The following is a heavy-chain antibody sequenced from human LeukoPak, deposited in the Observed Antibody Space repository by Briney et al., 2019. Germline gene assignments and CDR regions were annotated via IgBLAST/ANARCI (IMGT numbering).Heavy chain of an antibody. Sequence: GASVKVSCKASGYTFTSYGISWVRQAPGQGLEWMGWISAYNGNTNYAQKLQGRVTMTTDTSTSTAYMELRGLRSDDTAVYYCARDLTSSWYGEYFQHWGQGTLVTVSS. D-gene: IGHD6-13*01. CDR2: ISAYNGNT. CDR3: ARDLTSSWYGEYFQH. V-gene: IGHV1-18*01. CDR1: GYTFTSYG. J-gene: IGHJ1*01.